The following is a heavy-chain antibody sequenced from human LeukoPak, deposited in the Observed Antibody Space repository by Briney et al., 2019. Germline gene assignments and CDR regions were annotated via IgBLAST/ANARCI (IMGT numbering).Heavy chain of an antibody. V-gene: IGHV1-24*01. J-gene: IGHJ6*03. CDR3: ARSGGCNSANCWPEYYFYMDV. CDR1: GYTLTELS. CDR2: FDPEDGET. D-gene: IGHD2-2*01. Sequence: ASVKVSCKVSGYTLTELSMHWVRQAPGKGLEWMGGFDPEDGETIYAQKFQGRVTMTEDTSTDTAYMELSSLRSEDTAVYYCARSGGCNSANCWPEYYFYMDVWGKGTTVTVSS.